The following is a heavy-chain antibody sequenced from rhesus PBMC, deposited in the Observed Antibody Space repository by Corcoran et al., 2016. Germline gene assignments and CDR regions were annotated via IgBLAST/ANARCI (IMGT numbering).Heavy chain of an antibody. D-gene: IGHD4-23*01. CDR3: ARDDTVADD. J-gene: IGHJ4*01. CDR2: SQESERD. Sequence: VQLQESGPGLVKPSETLSLTWAVSGASESNKFGRWLRQSPGKGLEWMGESQESERDNDKPLFQGRRSITRDGPKTEISLRLRAVTGADTAVYYCARDDTVADDWGQGLMVTVSS. CDR1: GASESNKF. V-gene: IGHV4-80*01.